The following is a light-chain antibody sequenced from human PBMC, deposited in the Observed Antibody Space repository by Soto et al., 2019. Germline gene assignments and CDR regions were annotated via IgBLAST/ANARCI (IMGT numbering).Light chain of an antibody. CDR1: QSLTTN. J-gene: IGKJ1*01. CDR3: QQYDSYPRT. V-gene: IGKV3-15*01. CDR2: GAS. Sequence: DIVITQSPATVSVSPGERATFSCRASQSLTTNLAWYQQKPGQAPRLLIYGASTRATGIPARCSGSGSETDFTLTISGLRSEDSAVYYCQQYDSYPRTFGQGTKVDIK.